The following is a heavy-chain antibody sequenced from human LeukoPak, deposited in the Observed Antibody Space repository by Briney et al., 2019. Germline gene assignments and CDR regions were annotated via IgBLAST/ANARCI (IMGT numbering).Heavy chain of an antibody. CDR3: ARTTEGYCSSASCFGFSYSYYMDV. D-gene: IGHD2-2*01. CDR2: IYYSGST. Sequence: SETLSLTCTVSGGSISSYYWSWIRQPPGKGLEWIGYIYYSGSTNYNPSLKSRVTTSVDTSKNQFSLKLSSVIAADTAVYYCARTTEGYCSSASCFGFSYSYYMDVWGKGTTVTISS. J-gene: IGHJ6*03. V-gene: IGHV4-59*01. CDR1: GGSISSYY.